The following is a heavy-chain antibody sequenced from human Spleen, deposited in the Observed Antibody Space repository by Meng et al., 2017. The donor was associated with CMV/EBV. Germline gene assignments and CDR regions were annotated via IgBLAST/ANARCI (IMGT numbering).Heavy chain of an antibody. CDR2: IKSKTDGETA. J-gene: IGHJ4*02. V-gene: IGHV3-15*01. CDR1: GFTFSNAW. CDR3: IWNDLGDY. Sequence: VQLVESGGDSVRPGGSLSLSCAGSGFTFSNAWMSLVRQAPGKGLEWVGRIKSKTDGETADYNAPVKGRFTISRDDSKNTLYLQMNSLKTEDTAIYYCIWNDLGDYWGQGTLVTVSS. D-gene: IGHD1-1*01.